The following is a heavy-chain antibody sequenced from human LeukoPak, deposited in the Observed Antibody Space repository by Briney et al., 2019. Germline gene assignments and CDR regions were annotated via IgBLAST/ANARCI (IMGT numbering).Heavy chain of an antibody. Sequence: GGSLRLSCAASRFTFSGSWMTWVRQAPGKGLEWVANIKYDGSEKYYADSVKGRFTISRDNAKNSLYLQMNSLRAEDTALYYCAKSYYDSSGYFGWFDPWGQGTLVTVSS. J-gene: IGHJ5*02. CDR2: IKYDGSEK. V-gene: IGHV3-7*03. CDR3: AKSYYDSSGYFGWFDP. CDR1: RFTFSGSW. D-gene: IGHD3-22*01.